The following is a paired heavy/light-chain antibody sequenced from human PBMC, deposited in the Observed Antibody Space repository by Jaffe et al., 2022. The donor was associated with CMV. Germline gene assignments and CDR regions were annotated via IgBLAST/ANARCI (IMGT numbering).Light chain of an antibody. CDR3: ISYAGAPYV. CDR2: DVS. CDR1: SSDVGAYNY. V-gene: IGLV2-11*01. Sequence: QSALTQPRSVSGSPGQSVTISCTGTSSDVGAYNYVSWYQQHPGKAPKLMIYDVSKRPSGVPDRFSGSKSGNTASLTISGLQAEDEADYYCISYAGAPYVFGTGTKVTVL. J-gene: IGLJ1*01.
Heavy chain of an antibody. CDR2: ISPDGTIT. J-gene: IGHJ5*02. Sequence: EVQVVESGGGVAQPGGSLRLPCAASGFIFSNYWMHWVRQAPGKGPVWVSRISPDGTITTYADSVKGRFTISRDNVKNTVYLQMNSLRADDTAVYYCARSMNGWFDPWGQGTLVTVYS. CDR1: GFIFSNYW. D-gene: IGHD3-22*01. CDR3: ARSMNGWFDP. V-gene: IGHV3-74*01.